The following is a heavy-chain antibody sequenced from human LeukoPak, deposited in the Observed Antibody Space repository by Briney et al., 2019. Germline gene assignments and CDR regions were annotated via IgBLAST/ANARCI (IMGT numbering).Heavy chain of an antibody. CDR2: IRNDGATK. D-gene: IGHD3-22*01. J-gene: IGHJ4*02. CDR3: AKVDSSSWGIPDY. V-gene: IGHV3-30*02. Sequence: PGESLRLSCAPSGFPSTSYGMHWVRHAPGKGLGLVTFIRNDGATKYYADSVKGRFTISRDNSKNTLYLQMNSLRDEYTGVFYCAKVDSSSWGIPDYWGQGTQVTVSS. CDR1: GFPSTSYG.